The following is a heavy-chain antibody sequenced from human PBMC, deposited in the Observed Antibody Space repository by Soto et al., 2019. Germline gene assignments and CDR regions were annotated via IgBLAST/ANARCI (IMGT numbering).Heavy chain of an antibody. Sequence: EVQLVESGGGLVKPGGSLRLSCAASGFTFSSYSMNWVRQAPGKGLEWVSSISSSSSYIYYADSVKGRSTISRDNAKNSLYLQMNSLRAEDTAVDYCARDTSSGWYNDYWGQGTLVTVSS. V-gene: IGHV3-21*01. J-gene: IGHJ4*02. CDR3: ARDTSSGWYNDY. D-gene: IGHD6-19*01. CDR2: ISSSSSYI. CDR1: GFTFSSYS.